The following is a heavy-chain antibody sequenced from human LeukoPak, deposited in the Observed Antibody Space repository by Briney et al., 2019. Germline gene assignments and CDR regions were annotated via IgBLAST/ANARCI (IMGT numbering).Heavy chain of an antibody. Sequence: GGSLRLSCAASGFTFSSYNMNWVRQAPGKGLEWVSSISSSSDYIYYADSVKGRFTISRDNAKNSLYLQMKSLRAEDTAVYYCARGKTSQNIVTRKTYNWFDPWGQGTLVTVSS. J-gene: IGHJ5*02. CDR3: ARGKTSQNIVTRKTYNWFDP. CDR1: GFTFSSYN. V-gene: IGHV3-21*01. CDR2: ISSSSDYI. D-gene: IGHD2/OR15-2a*01.